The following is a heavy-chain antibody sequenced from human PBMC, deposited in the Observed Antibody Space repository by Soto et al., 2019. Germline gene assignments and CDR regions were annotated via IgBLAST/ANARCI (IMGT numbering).Heavy chain of an antibody. Sequence: QAHLVQSGAEVRKPGASVKVSCQALEHTSTIYYIHWVRQARGQGLEWMGWINADSGDTTYAEDFRGRINFTKETSTRPFHMEMSRLRLEQTGMYLRANPDYDYLTGYLHIWGQGTLITVSS. V-gene: IGHV1-2*02. D-gene: IGHD3-9*01. CDR2: INADSGDT. CDR1: EHTSTIYY. CDR3: ANPDYDYLTGYLHI. J-gene: IGHJ1*01.